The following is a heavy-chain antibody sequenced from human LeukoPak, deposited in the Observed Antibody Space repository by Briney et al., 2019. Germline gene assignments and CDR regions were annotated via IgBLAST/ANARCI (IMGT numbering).Heavy chain of an antibody. V-gene: IGHV3-23*01. CDR1: GFTFSSYA. Sequence: GGSLRLSCTASGFTFSSYAMSWVRQAPGKGLEWVSAISGSRDNTFYANSVKGRFTISRDNSKNTVFLQMSSLRAEDTAVYYCAKDPDIIVVVPPTRWFDPWGQGTLVTVSS. D-gene: IGHD2-15*01. CDR3: AKDPDIIVVVPPTRWFDP. J-gene: IGHJ5*02. CDR2: ISGSRDNT.